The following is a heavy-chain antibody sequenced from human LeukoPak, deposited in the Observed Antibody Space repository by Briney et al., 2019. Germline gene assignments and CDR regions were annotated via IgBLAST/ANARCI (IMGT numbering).Heavy chain of an antibody. J-gene: IGHJ4*02. CDR3: ARVMGAQDQRPLDY. V-gene: IGHV3-33*01. Sequence: PGGSLRLSCAASGFTFSSYGMHWVRQAPGKGLEWGSVILYDGSNKYYADSVKGRFTISRDDSKNTLYLQMNSLRAEDTAVYYCARVMGAQDQRPLDYWGQGTLVTVSS. CDR1: GFTFSSYG. CDR2: ILYDGSNK. D-gene: IGHD1-26*01.